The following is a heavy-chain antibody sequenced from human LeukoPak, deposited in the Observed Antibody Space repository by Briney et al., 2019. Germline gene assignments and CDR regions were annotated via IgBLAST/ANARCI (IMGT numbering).Heavy chain of an antibody. D-gene: IGHD3-3*01. CDR1: GYTCTSYY. CDR3: SVHTQYYDFWSGYYLGYYFDY. J-gene: IGHJ4*02. V-gene: IGHV1-2*02. Sequence: ASVKVSCKASGYTCTSYYMHWVRQAPGQGLEWMGWINPNSGGTNYAQKFQGRVTMTSDTSISTAYMELSRLRSDDAAVYYCSVHTQYYDFWSGYYLGYYFDYWGQGTLVTVSS. CDR2: INPNSGGT.